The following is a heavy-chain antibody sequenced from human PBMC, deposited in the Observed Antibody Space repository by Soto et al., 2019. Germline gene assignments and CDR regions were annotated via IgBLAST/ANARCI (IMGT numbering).Heavy chain of an antibody. CDR3: ARDPHGMDV. CDR2: IIPILGIA. J-gene: IGHJ6*02. Sequence: QVQLVQSGAEVKKTGSSVKVSCKASGGTFSSYTISWVRQAPGQGLEWMGRIIPILGIANYAQKCQGRVTITADKSTSTAYMELSSLRSEDTAVYYCARDPHGMDVWGQGTTVTVSS. V-gene: IGHV1-69*08. CDR1: GGTFSSYT.